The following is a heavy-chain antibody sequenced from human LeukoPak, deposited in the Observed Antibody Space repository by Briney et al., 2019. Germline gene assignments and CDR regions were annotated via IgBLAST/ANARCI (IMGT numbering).Heavy chain of an antibody. CDR2: INHSGST. CDR1: GGSFSGYY. V-gene: IGHV4-34*01. Sequence: SETLSLTCAVYGGSFSGYYWSWIRQPPGKGLEWIGEINHSGSTNYNPSLKSRVTISVDTSKNQFSLKLSSVTAADTAVYYCAGLYSGSDWGQGTLVTVSS. CDR3: AGLYSGSD. J-gene: IGHJ4*02. D-gene: IGHD1-26*01.